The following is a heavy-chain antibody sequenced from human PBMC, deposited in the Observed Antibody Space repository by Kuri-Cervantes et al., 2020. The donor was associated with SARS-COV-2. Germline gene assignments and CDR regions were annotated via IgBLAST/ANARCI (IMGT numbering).Heavy chain of an antibody. J-gene: IGHJ6*03. CDR1: GFTFSYYW. D-gene: IGHD3-10*01. CDR3: ARDGYHYASGNYRRRDYYYYYMDV. V-gene: IGHV3-7*01. CDR2: INQDGSEK. Sequence: GGSLRLSCAASGFTFSYYWMSWVRQAPGKGLEWVANINQDGSEKYYVGSVKGRFTISRDNAKNSLYLQMDSLRAEDTAVYYCARDGYHYASGNYRRRDYYYYYMDVWGKGTTVTVSS.